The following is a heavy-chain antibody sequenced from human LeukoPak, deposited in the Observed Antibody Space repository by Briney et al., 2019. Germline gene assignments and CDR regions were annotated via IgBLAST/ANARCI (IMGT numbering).Heavy chain of an antibody. J-gene: IGHJ3*02. CDR1: GFTFSSYG. CDR3: ARDLREHGAFDI. Sequence: GGSLRLSCEASGFTFSSYGMHWVRQAPGKGLEWVAFIRYDGSNKYYAASVKGRFSISRDTSKNTVYLQMNSLRGEDTAVYYCARDLREHGAFDIWGQGTMVSVSS. CDR2: IRYDGSNK. V-gene: IGHV3-30*02. D-gene: IGHD1-26*01.